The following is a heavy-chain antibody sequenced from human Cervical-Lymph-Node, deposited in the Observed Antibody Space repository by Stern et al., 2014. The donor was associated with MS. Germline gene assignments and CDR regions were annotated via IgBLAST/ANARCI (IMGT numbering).Heavy chain of an antibody. CDR2: PSYDGGNR. D-gene: IGHD5-18*01. J-gene: IGHJ6*02. CDR1: RFTFRSYG. CDR3: AKDRRGGYNYLYGMDV. V-gene: IGHV3-30*18. Sequence: VQLEESGGGVVQPGTSLRLSCTGSRFTFRSYGIHWVRQAPGKGLEWVPVPSYDGGNRQYADSVKGRFTISRDNSKNTVYLHLNSLRPEDTGVYHCAKDRRGGYNYLYGMDVWGQGTTVTVS.